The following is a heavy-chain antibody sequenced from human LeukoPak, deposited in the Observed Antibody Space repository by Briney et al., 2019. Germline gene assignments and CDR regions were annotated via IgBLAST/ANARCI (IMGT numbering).Heavy chain of an antibody. Sequence: SETLSLTCAVYGGSFSGYYWSWIRQPPGKGLEWIGEINHSGSTNYNPSLKSRVTISVDTSKNQFSLELSSVTAADTAVYYCARGGDFWSGYFRRNYYYYYMDVWGKGTTVTVSS. CDR2: INHSGST. V-gene: IGHV4-34*01. CDR3: ARGGDFWSGYFRRNYYYYYMDV. J-gene: IGHJ6*03. CDR1: GGSFSGYY. D-gene: IGHD3-3*01.